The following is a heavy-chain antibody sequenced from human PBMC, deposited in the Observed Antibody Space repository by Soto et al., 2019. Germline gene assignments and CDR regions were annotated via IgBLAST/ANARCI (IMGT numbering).Heavy chain of an antibody. CDR2: IIPVFGAA. CDR3: ARGAARKIIVLMYAALEI. CDR1: GATLDTFINYG. V-gene: IGHV1-69*12. J-gene: IGHJ3*02. D-gene: IGHD2-8*01. Sequence: QVQLVQSGAEVKKPGSSVRVSCKASGATLDTFINYGITWVRQAPGQGLEWMVGIIPVFGAANHAQKFQGRVTISADETTRTVNMELTRLSSAGTAVYCCARGAARKIIVLMYAALEIWGQGTMVTVSS.